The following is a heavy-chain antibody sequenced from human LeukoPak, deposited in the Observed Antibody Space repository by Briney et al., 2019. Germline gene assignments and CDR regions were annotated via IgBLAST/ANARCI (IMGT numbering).Heavy chain of an antibody. V-gene: IGHV1-18*01. D-gene: IGHD6-6*01. CDR3: AKDRWRDGSSSFDN. CDR1: GYTFTSYS. Sequence: ASVKVSCKASGYTFTSYSIYWVRQAPGEGLEWMGWISTYNGNTNYAQKLQGRVTMTTDTSTSTAYMELRSLRSDDTAVYYCAKDRWRDGSSSFDNWGQGTLVTVSS. J-gene: IGHJ4*02. CDR2: ISTYNGNT.